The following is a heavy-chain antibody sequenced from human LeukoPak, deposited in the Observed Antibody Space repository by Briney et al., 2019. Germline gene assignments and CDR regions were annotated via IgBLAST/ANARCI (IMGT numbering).Heavy chain of an antibody. V-gene: IGHV4-59*01. Sequence: PSETLSLTCTVSGVSISSYYWSWIRQPPGKGLEWIGYIYYSGSPNYNPSLKSRVTISVDTSKNQFSLKLSSVTAADTAVYYCASQSAYYYYGVDVWGKGTTVTVSS. CDR1: GVSISSYY. D-gene: IGHD3-3*01. CDR2: IYYSGSP. CDR3: ASQSAYYYYGVDV. J-gene: IGHJ6*04.